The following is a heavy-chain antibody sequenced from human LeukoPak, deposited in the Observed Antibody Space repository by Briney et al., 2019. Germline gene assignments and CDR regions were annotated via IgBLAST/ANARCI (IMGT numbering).Heavy chain of an antibody. CDR3: ASSFVDTTY. CDR2: ISSSSSYI. V-gene: IGHV3-21*01. J-gene: IGHJ4*02. Sequence: PGGSLRLSCAASGFTFSSYEMNWVRQAPGKGLEWVSSISSSSSYIYYADSVKGRFTISRDNAKNSLYLQMNSLRAEDTAVYYCASSFVDTTYWGQGTLVTVSS. CDR1: GFTFSSYE. D-gene: IGHD5-18*01.